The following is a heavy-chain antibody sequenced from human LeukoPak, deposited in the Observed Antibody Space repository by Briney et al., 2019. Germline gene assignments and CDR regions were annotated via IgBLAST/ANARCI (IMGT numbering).Heavy chain of an antibody. J-gene: IGHJ6*03. CDR3: ARTRFLEWLPSYYYYMDV. V-gene: IGHV4-34*01. CDR1: GGSFSGSLSAFY. D-gene: IGHD3-3*01. CDR2: ISYGGSI. Sequence: SETLSLTCAVYGGSFSGSLSAFYWSWIRQPPGKGLEWIGEISYGGSINYSPSLKSRVTISMDSSKNQFSLKLSSVTAADTAVYYCARTRFLEWLPSYYYYMDVWGKGTTVTVSS.